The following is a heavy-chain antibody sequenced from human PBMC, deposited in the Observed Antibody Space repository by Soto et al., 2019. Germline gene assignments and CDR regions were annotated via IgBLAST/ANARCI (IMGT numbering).Heavy chain of an antibody. CDR1: GFTFSDYY. CDR3: ARDSEISGSRNYHNDY. V-gene: IGHV3-11*01. CDR2: ISSSAGTI. J-gene: IGHJ4*02. D-gene: IGHD3-10*01. Sequence: GGSLRLSCAASGFTFSDYYMNWVRQAPGKGLEWVSYISSSAGTIYYADSVKGRFTISRDNAKNSLYLQRNSLRAEDTAVYYCARDSEISGSRNYHNDYWGQGTLVTVSS.